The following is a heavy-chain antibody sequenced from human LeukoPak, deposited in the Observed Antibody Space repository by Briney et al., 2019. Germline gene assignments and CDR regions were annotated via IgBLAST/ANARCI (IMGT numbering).Heavy chain of an antibody. J-gene: IGHJ4*02. Sequence: GGSLRLSCAASGFTFSDYYLSWIRQAPGKGLEWISYISSSGSTIYYADSVKGRFTISRDNAKNSLYLQMNSLRAEDTAVYYCAKGRITMIVVGDLDYWGQGTLVTVSS. CDR3: AKGRITMIVVGDLDY. CDR2: ISSSGSTI. D-gene: IGHD3-22*01. CDR1: GFTFSDYY. V-gene: IGHV3-11*04.